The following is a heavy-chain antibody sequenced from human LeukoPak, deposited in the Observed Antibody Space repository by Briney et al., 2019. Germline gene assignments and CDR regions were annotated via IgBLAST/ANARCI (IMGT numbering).Heavy chain of an antibody. CDR1: GGSISSYY. Sequence: SETLSLTCTVSGGSISSYYWSWIRQPPGKGLEWIGYIYYSGSTNYNPSLKSRVTISVDTSKNQFSLKLSSVTAADTAVYYCARGVQVGATPYFDYWGQGTLVTASS. CDR3: ARGVQVGATPYFDY. V-gene: IGHV4-59*01. J-gene: IGHJ4*02. CDR2: IYYSGST. D-gene: IGHD1-26*01.